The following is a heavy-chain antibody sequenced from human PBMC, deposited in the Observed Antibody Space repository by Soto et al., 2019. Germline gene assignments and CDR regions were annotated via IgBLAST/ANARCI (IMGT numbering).Heavy chain of an antibody. CDR2: IYYSGST. CDR1: GASVNSGNYY. Sequence: QVQLQESGPGLVKPSETLSLTCTVSGASVNSGNYYWSWIRQPPGKGLESIGYIYYSGSTNYNPSLKSRVTIALDTSKNQFSLLLSSVTAADTAVYFCVRDRAAAIGYYYYYGMDVW. CDR3: VRDRAAAIGYYYYYGMDV. J-gene: IGHJ6*01. V-gene: IGHV4-61*01. D-gene: IGHD2-2*01.